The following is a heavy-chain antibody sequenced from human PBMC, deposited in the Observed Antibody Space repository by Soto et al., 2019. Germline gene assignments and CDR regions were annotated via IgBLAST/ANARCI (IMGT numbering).Heavy chain of an antibody. CDR1: GFTFSTYN. J-gene: IGHJ2*01. CDR2: IPSTNIPI. Sequence: GGSLRLSCAASGFTFSTYNMVWVRQAPGKGLEWLSYIPSTNIPIYYANSVKGRFTISRDNAKNSLYLQMNSLRAEDTAVYYCARYYDSSGPDLWGRGTLVTVSS. D-gene: IGHD3-22*01. V-gene: IGHV3-48*01. CDR3: ARYYDSSGPDL.